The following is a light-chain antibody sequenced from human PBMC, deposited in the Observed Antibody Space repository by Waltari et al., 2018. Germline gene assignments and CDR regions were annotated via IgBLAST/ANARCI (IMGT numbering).Light chain of an antibody. V-gene: IGLV1-40*01. Sequence: QSVLTQPPSVSGAPGQRVTISCTGSSSNIGAGFAVHWYQQLPGTAPKLLIYGNNTRPSGGPDRFSGSKSGTSASLAITGLQAEDEADYYCQSYGSDWVFGGGTKLTVL. CDR3: QSYGSDWV. CDR2: GNN. CDR1: SSNIGAGFA. J-gene: IGLJ3*02.